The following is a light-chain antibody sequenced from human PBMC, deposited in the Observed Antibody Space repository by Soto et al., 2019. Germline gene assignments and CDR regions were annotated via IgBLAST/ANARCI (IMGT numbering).Light chain of an antibody. CDR3: HQYGTSPWT. Sequence: EMVLTQSPGNLSLSPGERATLSCRASQTITNDYLAWYKQKPGQAPRLLIYGASSRATGIPDRFSGRGSGTDFTLTVSSLEPEDFAVFYCHQYGTSPWTFGQGTKVDIK. V-gene: IGKV3-20*01. CDR1: QTITNDY. CDR2: GAS. J-gene: IGKJ1*01.